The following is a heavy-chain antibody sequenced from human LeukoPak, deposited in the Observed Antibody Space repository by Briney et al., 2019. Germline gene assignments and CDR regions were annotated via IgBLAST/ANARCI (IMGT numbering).Heavy chain of an antibody. CDR1: GFTFSSYA. Sequence: GGFLRLSCATSGFTFSSYAMSWVRQAPGKGLEWVSTISGSGAYTYYADSVKGRFTISRDNSKNTLYLQMNSLRAEDTAVYYCAKYFASGSYYKLPHWGQGTLVTVSS. D-gene: IGHD3-10*01. CDR3: AKYFASGSYYKLPH. J-gene: IGHJ1*01. V-gene: IGHV3-23*01. CDR2: ISGSGAYT.